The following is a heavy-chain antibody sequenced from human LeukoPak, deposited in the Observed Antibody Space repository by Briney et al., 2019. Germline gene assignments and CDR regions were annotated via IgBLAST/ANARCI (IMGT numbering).Heavy chain of an antibody. CDR2: ISYDGSNK. CDR1: GFTFISYA. CDR3: ARAPGGPYSSGSWFDP. D-gene: IGHD6-19*01. Sequence: TGGSLRLSCAASGFTFISYAMHWVRQAPGKGLEWVAVISYDGSNKYYADSVKGRFTISRDNSKNTLYLQMNSLRAEDTAVYYCARAPGGPYSSGSWFDPWGQGTLVTVSS. V-gene: IGHV3-30*04. J-gene: IGHJ5*02.